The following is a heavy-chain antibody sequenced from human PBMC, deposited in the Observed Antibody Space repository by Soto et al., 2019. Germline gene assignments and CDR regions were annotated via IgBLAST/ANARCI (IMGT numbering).Heavy chain of an antibody. J-gene: IGHJ3*02. Sequence: ESGGGLVQPGGSLRLSCAASGFAFSSYAMSWVRQAPGKGLEWVSAISGSGGSTFYADSVQGRFTISRDNSKNTLYLQMISLRVEDTAVYYCAKDLHDFWTNDAFDIWGQGTMVTVSS. CDR1: GFAFSSYA. CDR3: AKDLHDFWTNDAFDI. CDR2: ISGSGGST. V-gene: IGHV3-23*01. D-gene: IGHD3-3*01.